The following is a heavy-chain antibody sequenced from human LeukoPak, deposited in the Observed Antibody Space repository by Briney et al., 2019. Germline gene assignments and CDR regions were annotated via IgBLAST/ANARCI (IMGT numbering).Heavy chain of an antibody. D-gene: IGHD6-13*01. J-gene: IGHJ5*02. V-gene: IGHV1-24*01. CDR3: ARDLASSRMRWFDP. CDR1: GYTLTELS. Sequence: GASVKVSCKVSGYTLTELSMHWVRQAPGKGLEWMGGFDPEDGETIYAQKFQGRVTMTRDTSTSTVYMELSSLRSEDTAVYYCARDLASSRMRWFDPWGQGTLVTVSS. CDR2: FDPEDGET.